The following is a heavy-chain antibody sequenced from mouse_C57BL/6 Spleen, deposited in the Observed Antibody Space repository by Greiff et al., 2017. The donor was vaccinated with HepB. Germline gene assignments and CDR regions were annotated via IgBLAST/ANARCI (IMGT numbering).Heavy chain of an antibody. V-gene: IGHV1-26*01. D-gene: IGHD1-1*01. CDR1: GYTFTDYY. Sequence: VQLQQSGPELVKPGASVKISCKASGYTFTDYYMNWVKQSHGKSLEWIGDINPNNGGTSYNQKFKGKATLTVDKSSSTAYMELRSLTSEDSAVYYCARQYYYGSSYYFDYWGQGTTLTVSS. CDR3: ARQYYYGSSYYFDY. J-gene: IGHJ2*01. CDR2: INPNNGGT.